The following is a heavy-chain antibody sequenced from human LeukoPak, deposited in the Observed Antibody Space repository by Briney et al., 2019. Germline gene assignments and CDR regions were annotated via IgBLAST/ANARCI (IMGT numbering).Heavy chain of an antibody. CDR1: GFTFYDYW. V-gene: IGHV3-7*01. CDR3: ARDRTYHYDSSGFPRPTYFDY. J-gene: IGHJ4*02. CDR2: IKQDGSEK. D-gene: IGHD3-22*01. Sequence: GGSLRLSCAASGFTFYDYWLTWVRQAPGKGLEWVANIKQDGSEKYYADSVKGRFTISRDNAKNSLYLQMNSLRAEDTAMYYCARDRTYHYDSSGFPRPTYFDYWGQGTLVTVSS.